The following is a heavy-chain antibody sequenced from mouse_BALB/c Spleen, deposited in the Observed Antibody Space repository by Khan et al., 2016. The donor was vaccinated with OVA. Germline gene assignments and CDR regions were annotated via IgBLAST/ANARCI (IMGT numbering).Heavy chain of an antibody. J-gene: IGHJ1*01. V-gene: IGHV9-3-1*01. CDR1: GYTFTNYG. D-gene: IGHD6-1*01. Sequence: QIQLVQSGPELKKPGETVKISCKASGYTFTNYGMNWVKQAPGKGLKWMGWINTYTGEPTSADDFKGRFAFSLETSANTAYLQINNLNNEDTATYFCARSASYWFFDVWGAGTTVTVSS. CDR3: ARSASYWFFDV. CDR2: INTYTGEP.